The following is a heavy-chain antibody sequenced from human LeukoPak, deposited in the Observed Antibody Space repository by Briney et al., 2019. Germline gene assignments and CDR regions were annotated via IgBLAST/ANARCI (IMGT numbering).Heavy chain of an antibody. D-gene: IGHD2-21*01. Sequence: PSETLSLTCTVSGGSISSYCWSWIRQPPGKGLEWIGYLYYSGSTKYNPSLKSRVTISVDTSKNQFSLRLSSVTAADTAVYYCARGDCGGDCYYKTWGQGTLVTVSS. CDR3: ARGDCGGDCYYKT. J-gene: IGHJ5*02. V-gene: IGHV4-59*01. CDR2: LYYSGST. CDR1: GGSISSYC.